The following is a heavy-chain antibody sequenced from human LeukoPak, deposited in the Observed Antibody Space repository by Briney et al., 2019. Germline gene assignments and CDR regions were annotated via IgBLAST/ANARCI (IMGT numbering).Heavy chain of an antibody. CDR2: IFYIGST. CDR3: ARGSVGWFDP. V-gene: IGHV4-59*01. Sequence: PSETLSLTCTVSGGSISSYFWSWIRQPPGKGLEWIGYIFYIGSTNYSPSLKSRVTRSVDTSKNQFSLKLSSLTTTDTAVYYCARGSVGWFDPWRQGTLVTVSS. D-gene: IGHD6-19*01. J-gene: IGHJ5*02. CDR1: GGSISSYF.